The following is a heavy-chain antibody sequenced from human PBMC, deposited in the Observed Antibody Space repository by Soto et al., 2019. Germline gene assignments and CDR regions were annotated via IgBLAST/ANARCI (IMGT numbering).Heavy chain of an antibody. D-gene: IGHD3-16*01. CDR1: GGTFSSYA. CDR3: ARESIRPTKNSNYLDY. CDR2: IIPIFGTA. Sequence: RASVKVSCKASGGTFSSYAISWVRQAPGQGLEWMGGIIPIFGTANYAQKFQGRVTITADESTSTAYMELSSLRSEDTAVYYCARESIRPTKNSNYLDYWGQGTLVTVSS. J-gene: IGHJ4*02. V-gene: IGHV1-69*13.